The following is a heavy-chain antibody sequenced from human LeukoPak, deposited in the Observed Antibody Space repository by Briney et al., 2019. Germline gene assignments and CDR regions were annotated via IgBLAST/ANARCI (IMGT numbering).Heavy chain of an antibody. CDR1: GGTFSSYA. CDR2: IIPIFGTA. D-gene: IGHD2-15*01. J-gene: IGHJ3*02. CDR3: ASCSGGSCYCPRGESCAFDI. V-gene: IGHV1-69*05. Sequence: SVKVSCKASGGTFSSYAISWVRQAPGQGLEWMGGIIPIFGTANYAQKFQGRVTITTDESTSTAYMELSSLRSEDTAVYYCASCSGGSCYCPRGESCAFDIWGRGTMVTVSS.